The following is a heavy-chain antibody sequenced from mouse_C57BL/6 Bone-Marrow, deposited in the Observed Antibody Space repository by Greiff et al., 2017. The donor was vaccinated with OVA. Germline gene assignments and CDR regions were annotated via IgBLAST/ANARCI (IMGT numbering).Heavy chain of an antibody. J-gene: IGHJ2*01. D-gene: IGHD3-2*02. CDR3: ARDSSGYYYFDY. Sequence: LVESEGGLVQPGSSMKLSCTASGFTFSDYYMAWVRQVPEKGLEWVANINYDGSSTYYLDSLKSRFIISRDNAKNILYLQMSSLKSEDTATYYCARDSSGYYYFDYWGQGTTLTVSS. V-gene: IGHV5-16*01. CDR2: INYDGSST. CDR1: GFTFSDYY.